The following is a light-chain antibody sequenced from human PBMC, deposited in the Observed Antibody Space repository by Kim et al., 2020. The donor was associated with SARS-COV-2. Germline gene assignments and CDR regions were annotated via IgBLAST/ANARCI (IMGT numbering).Light chain of an antibody. J-gene: IGKJ1*01. V-gene: IGKV3-20*01. CDR1: RSVSSNS. CDR3: QQYSSSPAT. CDR2: GAS. Sequence: SPGKRATLSCRASRSVSSNSLAWYQQKPGQAPRLLIYGASSRATGIPDRFSGSGSGTDFTLTITRLEPEDFAVYYCQQYSSSPATFGQGTKVDIK.